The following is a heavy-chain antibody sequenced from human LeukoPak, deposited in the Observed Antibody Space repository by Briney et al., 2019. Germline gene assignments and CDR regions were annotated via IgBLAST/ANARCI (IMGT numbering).Heavy chain of an antibody. CDR2: INPNSGGT. J-gene: IGHJ6*02. CDR1: GYTLTELS. CDR3: ARVRIGQQLDKYYYYAMDV. Sequence: ASVKVSCKVSGYTLTELSMHWVRQAPGKGLEWMGWINPNSGGTNYAQKSQGRVTMTTDTSISTAYMEVSRLRSDDTAVYYCARVRIGQQLDKYYYYAMDVWGQGTTVTVSS. V-gene: IGHV1-2*02. D-gene: IGHD6-13*01.